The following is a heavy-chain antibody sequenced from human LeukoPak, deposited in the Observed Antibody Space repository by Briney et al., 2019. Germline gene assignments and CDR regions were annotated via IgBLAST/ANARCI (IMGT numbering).Heavy chain of an antibody. Sequence: NPSETLSLTCTVSGGSVSSYDWSWIRQPPEKGLEWIGYIYYSGSTSYNPSLKSRVSISVDTSNNHFSLKLTSVTAADTAVYYCARVRRSGSYPSYFDYWGQGTLVTVSS. CDR2: IYYSGST. D-gene: IGHD3-22*01. V-gene: IGHV4-59*02. J-gene: IGHJ4*02. CDR1: GGSVSSYD. CDR3: ARVRRSGSYPSYFDY.